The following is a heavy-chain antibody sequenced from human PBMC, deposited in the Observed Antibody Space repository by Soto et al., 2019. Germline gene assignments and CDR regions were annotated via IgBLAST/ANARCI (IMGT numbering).Heavy chain of an antibody. CDR3: ARFAAYSSPYYLDF. CDR2: ISMNGGTT. Sequence: EVNLVESGGGSVQPGGSLRLSCAASGFTFHNYAMSWVRQTPGKGLQWVSAISMNGGTTYRADSVKGRFAMSRDNSQDTLFLQMNSLRVEDTAIYFCARFAAYSSPYYLDFWGQGTLVTVSS. V-gene: IGHV3-23*04. D-gene: IGHD3-10*01. CDR1: GFTFHNYA. J-gene: IGHJ4*02.